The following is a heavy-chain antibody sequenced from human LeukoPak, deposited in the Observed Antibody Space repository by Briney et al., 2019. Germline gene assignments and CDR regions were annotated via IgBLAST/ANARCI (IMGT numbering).Heavy chain of an antibody. CDR2: LKLYDGSI. CDR1: GYSFIRYH. D-gene: IGHD1-26*01. V-gene: IGHV1-46*01. CDR3: ARDGGSFSYNTDV. Sequence: WASVKVSCKASGYSFIRYHIHWVRQAPGQGLEWMGVLKLYDGSISHAQKFQGRVTMTSDTSTSTVYMELSSLRSEDTAVYFCARDGGSFSYNTDVWGQGTTVTVSS. J-gene: IGHJ6*02.